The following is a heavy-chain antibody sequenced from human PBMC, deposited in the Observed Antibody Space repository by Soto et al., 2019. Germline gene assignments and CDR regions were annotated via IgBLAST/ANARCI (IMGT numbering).Heavy chain of an antibody. Sequence: QVPLVESGGGVVQPGRSLRLSCAASGFTFSSYGMHWVRQAPGKGLEWVAVISYDGSNKYYADSVKGRFTISRDNSKNTLYLQMNSLRAEDTAVYYCAKDRGSSWYVYWGQGTLVTVSS. CDR3: AKDRGSSWYVY. V-gene: IGHV3-30*18. D-gene: IGHD6-13*01. CDR1: GFTFSSYG. CDR2: ISYDGSNK. J-gene: IGHJ4*02.